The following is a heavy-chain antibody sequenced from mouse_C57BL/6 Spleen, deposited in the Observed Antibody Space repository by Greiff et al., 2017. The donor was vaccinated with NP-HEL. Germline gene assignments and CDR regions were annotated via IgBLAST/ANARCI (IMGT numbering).Heavy chain of an antibody. D-gene: IGHD1-1*01. CDR3: TTVTTVVATRYFDV. V-gene: IGHV14-4*01. CDR1: GFNIKDDY. Sequence: EVQLQQSGAELVRPGASVKLSCTASGFNIKDDYMHWVKQRPEQGLEWIGWIDPENGDTEYASKFQGKATITADTSSNTAYLQLSSLTSEDTAVYYGTTVTTVVATRYFDVWGTGTTVTVSS. CDR2: IDPENGDT. J-gene: IGHJ1*03.